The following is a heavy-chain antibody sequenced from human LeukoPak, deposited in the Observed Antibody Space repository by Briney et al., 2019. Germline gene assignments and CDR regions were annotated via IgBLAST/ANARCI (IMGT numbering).Heavy chain of an antibody. Sequence: GGSLRLSCAASGFTFSDYDMNWVRQAPGKGLEWVSFISSESNTIIYADSVRGRFTISRDNSKNTLYLQMNSLRAEDTAVYYCARRAGAYSHPYDYWGQGTLVTVSS. J-gene: IGHJ4*02. CDR1: GFTFSDYD. V-gene: IGHV3-48*01. D-gene: IGHD4/OR15-4a*01. CDR2: ISSESNTI. CDR3: ARRAGAYSHPYDY.